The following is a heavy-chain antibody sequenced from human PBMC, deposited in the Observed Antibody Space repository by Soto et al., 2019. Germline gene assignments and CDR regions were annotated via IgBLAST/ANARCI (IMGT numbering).Heavy chain of an antibody. CDR2: ISYDGSNK. V-gene: IGHV3-30*18. D-gene: IGHD3-9*01. CDR1: GFTFSSYG. J-gene: IGHJ5*02. CDR3: AKSKAGRYFDWLLLVCDWFDP. Sequence: GGSLRLSCAASGFTFSSYGMHWVRQAPGKGLEWVAVISYDGSNKYYADSVKGRFTISRDNSKNTLYLQMNSLRAEDTAVYYCAKSKAGRYFDWLLLVCDWFDPWGQGTLVTVSS.